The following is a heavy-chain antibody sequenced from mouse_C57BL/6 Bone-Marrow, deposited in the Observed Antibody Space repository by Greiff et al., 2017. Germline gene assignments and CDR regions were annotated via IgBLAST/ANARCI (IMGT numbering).Heavy chain of an antibody. J-gene: IGHJ2*01. CDR1: GFNIKDDY. D-gene: IGHD2-3*01. Sequence: VQLQQSGAELVRPGASVKLSCTASGFNIKDDYIHWVKQRPEQGLEWIGWIDPEIGDTEYASKFQGKATITSDTSSNTAYLQLSSLTSADTAVYYCSSFDGNYFDFWGQGPPLTVAS. CDR3: SSFDGNYFDF. CDR2: IDPEIGDT. V-gene: IGHV14-4*01.